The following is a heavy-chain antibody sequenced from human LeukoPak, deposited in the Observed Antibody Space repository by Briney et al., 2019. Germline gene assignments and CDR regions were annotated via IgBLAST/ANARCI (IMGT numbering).Heavy chain of an antibody. CDR1: EVTFTNYA. V-gene: IGHV3-23*01. CDR3: ANLYYGGYRPSGPGGYYYYMDV. Sequence: GGSLRLSCAASEVTFTNYAMSWVRQVPGEGLEWLSDISGSGAYSYYADSVKGRFTISRDNSNYTVFLQMNSLRAEDTAVYYCANLYYGGYRPSGPGGYYYYMDVWGKGTTVTVSS. CDR2: ISGSGAYS. J-gene: IGHJ6*03. D-gene: IGHD3-10*01.